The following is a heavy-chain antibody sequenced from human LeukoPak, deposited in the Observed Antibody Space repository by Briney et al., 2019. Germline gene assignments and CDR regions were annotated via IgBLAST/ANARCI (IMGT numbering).Heavy chain of an antibody. Sequence: SETPSLTCTVSGGSISSGGYYWSWIRQHPGKGLEWIGYIYYSGSTYYNPSLKSRVTISVDTSKNQFSLKLSSVTAADTAVYYCARARTQGYYDSSGYYWVSYFDYWGQGTLVTVSS. CDR3: ARARTQGYYDSSGYYWVSYFDY. D-gene: IGHD3-22*01. CDR2: IYYSGST. J-gene: IGHJ4*02. V-gene: IGHV4-31*03. CDR1: GGSISSGGYY.